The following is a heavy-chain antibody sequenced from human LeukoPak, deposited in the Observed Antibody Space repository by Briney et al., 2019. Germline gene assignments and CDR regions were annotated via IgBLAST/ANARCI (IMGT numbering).Heavy chain of an antibody. CDR2: ISSSGGTI. CDR3: AKEGGDWGEGYFDY. D-gene: IGHD7-27*01. Sequence: GGPLRLSCAASGFTFSDSYMSWIRQVPGKGLEWISYISSSGGTIYYADSVKGRFTISRDNAKNSLYLQMNSLRAEDTAVYYCAKEGGDWGEGYFDYWGQGTLVTVSS. J-gene: IGHJ4*02. V-gene: IGHV3-11*01. CDR1: GFTFSDSY.